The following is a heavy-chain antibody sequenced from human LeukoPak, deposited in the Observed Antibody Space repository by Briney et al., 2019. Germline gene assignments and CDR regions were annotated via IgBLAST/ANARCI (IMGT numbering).Heavy chain of an antibody. CDR3: TRALEAYCDSSGSLY. J-gene: IGHJ4*02. V-gene: IGHV3-49*03. D-gene: IGHD3-22*01. Sequence: GGSLRLSCTASGFTFGDYAMSWIRQAPGKGLEWVGFIRSKAYGGTTEYAASVKGRFTISRDDSKSIAYLQMNSLKTEDTAVYYCTRALEAYCDSSGSLYWGQGTLVTVSS. CDR2: IRSKAYGGTT. CDR1: GFTFGDYA.